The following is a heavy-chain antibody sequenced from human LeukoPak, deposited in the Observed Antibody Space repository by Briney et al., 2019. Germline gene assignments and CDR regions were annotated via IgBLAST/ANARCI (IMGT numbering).Heavy chain of an antibody. CDR3: AKFKWLRRFDY. CDR2: ISHSGDNT. Sequence: QPGGSLRLSCAASGLTFSNYAMSWVRQAPGKGLEWVSAISHSGDNTYYADSVKGRFSISRDNSKNTLYLQMNSLRAEDTAVYYCAKFKWLRRFDYWGQGTLVTVSP. D-gene: IGHD5-12*01. CDR1: GLTFSNYA. V-gene: IGHV3-23*01. J-gene: IGHJ4*02.